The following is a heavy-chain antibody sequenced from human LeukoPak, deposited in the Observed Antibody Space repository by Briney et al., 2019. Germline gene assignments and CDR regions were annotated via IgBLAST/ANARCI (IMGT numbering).Heavy chain of an antibody. CDR3: ARWITIFGVVISDAFDI. Sequence: SETLPLTCTVSGGSISSYYWSWIRQPPGKGLEWIGYIYYSGSTNYNPSLKSRVTISVDTSKNQLSLKLSSVTAADTAVYYCARWITIFGVVISDAFDIWGQGTMVTVSS. V-gene: IGHV4-59*01. CDR2: IYYSGST. CDR1: GGSISSYY. J-gene: IGHJ3*02. D-gene: IGHD3-3*01.